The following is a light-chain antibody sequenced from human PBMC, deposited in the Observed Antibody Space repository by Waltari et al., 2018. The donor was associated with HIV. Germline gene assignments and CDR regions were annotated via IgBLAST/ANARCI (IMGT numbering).Light chain of an antibody. CDR2: GNK. J-gene: IGLJ2*01. V-gene: IGLV1-40*01. Sequence: QPVLTQPPSVSGAPGQRVTISCTGHNSNIGANFDVHWYPQVPGSAPKHLIYGNKLRPSGVPDRLSGSKSGTSASLAVSGLQAEDEGDYYCQSYDRSLSAVVFGGGTKLTVL. CDR3: QSYDRSLSAVV. CDR1: NSNIGANFD.